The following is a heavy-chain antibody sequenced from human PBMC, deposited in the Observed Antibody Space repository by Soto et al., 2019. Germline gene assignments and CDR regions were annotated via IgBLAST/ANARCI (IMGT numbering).Heavy chain of an antibody. V-gene: IGHV1-69*04. CDR1: GGTFSSYT. CDR2: IIPILGIA. J-gene: IGHJ3*02. CDR3: ARDDSSRNPDDAFDI. Sequence: GASVKVSCKASGGTFSSYTISWVRQAPGQGLEWMGRIIPILGIANYAQKFQGRVTITADKSTSTAYMELSSLRSEDTAVYHCARDDSSRNPDDAFDIWGQGTMVTVSS. D-gene: IGHD3-22*01.